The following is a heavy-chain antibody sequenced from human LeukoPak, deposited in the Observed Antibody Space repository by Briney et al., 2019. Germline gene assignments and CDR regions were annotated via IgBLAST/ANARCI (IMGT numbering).Heavy chain of an antibody. CDR1: GASVSSGSYY. CDR2: IFYSGST. Sequence: SETLSLTCNVSGASVSSGSYYWRWIRQPPGRALEWIGYIFYSGSTAYNPSLKSRVTMSVDTSKNQFSLKLSSVTAADTAVYYCARTTVVGVFTDWGQGPLVTVSS. V-gene: IGHV4-61*01. CDR3: ARTTVVGVFTD. D-gene: IGHD4-11*01. J-gene: IGHJ4*02.